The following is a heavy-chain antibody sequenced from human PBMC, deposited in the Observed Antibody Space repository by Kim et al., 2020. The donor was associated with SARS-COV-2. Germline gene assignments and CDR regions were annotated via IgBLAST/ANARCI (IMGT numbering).Heavy chain of an antibody. CDR1: GFTFSSYS. Sequence: GGSLRLSCAASGFTFSSYSMNWVRQAPGKGLEWVSYISSSSSTIYYADSVKGRFTISSDNAKNSLYLQMNSLRAEDTAVYYCAREGAGVAAAGTGVYYYYYGMDVWGQGTTVTVSS. CDR3: AREGAGVAAAGTGVYYYYYGMDV. CDR2: ISSSSSTI. V-gene: IGHV3-48*04. J-gene: IGHJ6*02. D-gene: IGHD6-13*01.